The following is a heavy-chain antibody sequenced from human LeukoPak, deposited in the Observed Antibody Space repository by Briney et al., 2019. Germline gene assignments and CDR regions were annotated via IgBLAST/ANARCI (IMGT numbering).Heavy chain of an antibody. D-gene: IGHD5-18*01. CDR1: GGTFSSYA. CDR2: IIPIFGTA. V-gene: IGHV1-69*01. J-gene: IGHJ6*02. Sequence: SVKVSCKASGGTFSSYAISWVRQAPGQGLEWMGGIIPIFGTANYAQKFQGRVTITADESTSTAYMELSSLRSEDTAVYYCAGGDTAPGYYYYYYGMDVWGQGTAVTVSS. CDR3: AGGDTAPGYYYYYYGMDV.